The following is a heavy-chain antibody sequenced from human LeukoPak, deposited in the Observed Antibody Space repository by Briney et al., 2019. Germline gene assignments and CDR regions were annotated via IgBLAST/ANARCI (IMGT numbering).Heavy chain of an antibody. J-gene: IGHJ5*02. Sequence: PGGSLRLSCAASGFTFSSYWVSWVRQAPGKGLEWVANIKQDGSEKYYVDSVKGRFTISRDNAKNSLYLQMNSLRAEDTAVYYCAREANYDFWSGYSGWFDPWGQGTLVTVSS. V-gene: IGHV3-7*01. CDR2: IKQDGSEK. CDR3: AREANYDFWSGYSGWFDP. D-gene: IGHD3-3*01. CDR1: GFTFSSYW.